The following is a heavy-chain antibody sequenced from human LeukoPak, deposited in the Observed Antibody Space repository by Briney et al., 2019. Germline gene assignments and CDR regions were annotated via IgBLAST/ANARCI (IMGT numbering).Heavy chain of an antibody. CDR1: GFSFSAYS. D-gene: IGHD6-19*01. CDR2: ISSSSTYI. V-gene: IGHV3-21*01. J-gene: IGHJ3*02. CDR3: ARASGFTSGWNDDGFDI. Sequence: GGSLRLSCAASGFSFSAYSMNWVRQAPGKGLEWVSSISSSSTYIYYADSVTGRFTISRDNARNSLYLQVNSLRAEDTALYYCARASGFTSGWNDDGFDIWGQGTMVTVSS.